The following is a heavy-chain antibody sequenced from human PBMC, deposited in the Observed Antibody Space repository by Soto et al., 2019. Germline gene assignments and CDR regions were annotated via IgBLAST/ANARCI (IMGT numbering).Heavy chain of an antibody. CDR1: GFTFSSYG. V-gene: IGHV3-30*18. J-gene: IGHJ3*02. CDR3: AKSTDTAMAKGDDAFDI. D-gene: IGHD5-18*01. Sequence: QVPLVESGGGVVQPGRSLRLSCAASGFTFSSYGMHWVRQAPGKGLEWVAVISYDGSNKYYADSVKGRFTISRDNSKNTLYLQMNSLRAEDTAVYYCAKSTDTAMAKGDDAFDIWGQGTMVTVSS. CDR2: ISYDGSNK.